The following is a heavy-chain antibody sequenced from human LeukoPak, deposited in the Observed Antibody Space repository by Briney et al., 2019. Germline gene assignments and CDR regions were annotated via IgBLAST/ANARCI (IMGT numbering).Heavy chain of an antibody. CDR1: GFTFSSYG. Sequence: GGSLRLSCAASGFTFSSYGMHWVRQAPGKGLEWVAFIRYDGSNKYYADSVKGRFTISRDNSKNTLYLQMNSLRAEDTAVYYCARRDEWDTAMALFDYWGQGTLVTVSS. D-gene: IGHD5-18*01. V-gene: IGHV3-30*02. J-gene: IGHJ4*02. CDR2: IRYDGSNK. CDR3: ARRDEWDTAMALFDY.